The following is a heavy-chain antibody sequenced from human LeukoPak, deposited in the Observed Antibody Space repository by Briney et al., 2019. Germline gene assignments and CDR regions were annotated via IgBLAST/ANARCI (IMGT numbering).Heavy chain of an antibody. V-gene: IGHV3-11*05. D-gene: IGHD6-19*01. Sequence: PGGSVRLTCAASGFTFSDDYMNWIRQAPGKGLEWVSYISGSGSYTNYADYVKGRVTTSRDNAKNSLYLQMNRLRAEDTAVYYCARGESFSSGWPYYFDFWGQGALVTVSS. CDR3: ARGESFSSGWPYYFDF. CDR1: GFTFSDDY. CDR2: ISGSGSYT. J-gene: IGHJ4*02.